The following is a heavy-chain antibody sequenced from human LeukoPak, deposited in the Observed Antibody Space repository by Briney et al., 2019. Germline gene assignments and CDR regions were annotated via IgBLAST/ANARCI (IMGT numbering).Heavy chain of an antibody. J-gene: IGHJ4*02. CDR3: ARGRRTYYDILTGYFTY. D-gene: IGHD3-9*01. CDR2: INPSGGST. Sequence: ASVKVSXKASGYTFTSYYMHWVRQAPGQGLEWMGIINPSGGSTSYAQKFQGRVTMTRDTSTSTVYMELSSLRSEDTAVYYCARGRRTYYDILTGYFTYWGQGTLVTVSS. CDR1: GYTFTSYY. V-gene: IGHV1-46*01.